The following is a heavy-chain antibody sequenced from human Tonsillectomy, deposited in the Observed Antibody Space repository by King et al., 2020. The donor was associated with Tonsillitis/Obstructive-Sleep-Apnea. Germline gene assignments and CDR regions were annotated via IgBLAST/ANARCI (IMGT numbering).Heavy chain of an antibody. Sequence: QLVQSGAEVKKPGASVKVSCKASGYTFTGYYMNWVRQAPGQGLEWMGWINPNSGGTHYAQRFQDTVNMTRDTSISTAYMELSRLRSDDTAVYYCARDSPGFGETYFDYWGQGTLVTVSS. V-gene: IGHV1-2*02. CDR1: GYTFTGYY. D-gene: IGHD3-10*01. CDR2: INPNSGGT. J-gene: IGHJ4*02. CDR3: ARDSPGFGETYFDY.